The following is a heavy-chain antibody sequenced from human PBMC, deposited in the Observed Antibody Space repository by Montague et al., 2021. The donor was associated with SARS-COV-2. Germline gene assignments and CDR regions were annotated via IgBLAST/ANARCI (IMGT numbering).Heavy chain of an antibody. D-gene: IGHD3-10*01. CDR3: VRREFRGAALYYFDN. CDR2: IYYSGNT. CDR1: SGSIGTSSYY. J-gene: IGHJ4*02. Sequence: SETLSLTCTVSSGSIGTSSYYWGWTRQPPGKGPEWIGSIYYSGNTYYNPSLKSRVSISGDTSKNQFSLKLSSVTAADTAVYYCVRREFRGAALYYFDNWGQGTLVTVSS. V-gene: IGHV4-39*01.